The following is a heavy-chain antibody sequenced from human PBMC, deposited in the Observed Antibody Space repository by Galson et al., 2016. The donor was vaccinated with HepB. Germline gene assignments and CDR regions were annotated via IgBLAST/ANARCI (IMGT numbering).Heavy chain of an antibody. J-gene: IGHJ2*01. CDR2: INPNTGGT. Sequence: VKVSCKASGYTFTGNSMHWVRQAPGQGLEWMGWINPNTGGTNYAQDFQGRVTMTRDTSINTAYMELSSLRSDDTAVYYWARGRYSGYDCYFDLWGRGTLVTVPS. D-gene: IGHD5-12*01. CDR3: ARGRYSGYDCYFDL. V-gene: IGHV1-2*02. CDR1: GYTFTGNS.